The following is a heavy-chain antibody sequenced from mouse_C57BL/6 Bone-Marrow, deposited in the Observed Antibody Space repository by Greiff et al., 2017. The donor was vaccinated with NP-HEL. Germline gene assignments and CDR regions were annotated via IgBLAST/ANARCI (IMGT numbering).Heavy chain of an antibody. CDR2: IFPGSGST. Sequence: VKLMESGPELVKPGASVKISCKASGYTFTDYYINWVKQRPGQGLEWIGWIFPGSGSTYYNEKFKGKATLTVDKSSSTAYMLLSSLTSEDSAVYFCARGITTVVAHYYAMDYWGQGTSVTVSS. CDR1: GYTFTDYY. D-gene: IGHD1-1*01. J-gene: IGHJ4*01. CDR3: ARGITTVVAHYYAMDY. V-gene: IGHV1-75*01.